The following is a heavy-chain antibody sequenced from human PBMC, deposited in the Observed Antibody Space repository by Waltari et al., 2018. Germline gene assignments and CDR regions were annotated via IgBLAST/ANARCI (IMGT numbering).Heavy chain of an antibody. Sequence: QVQLQESGPGLVKPSETLSLTCTVSGGSISSYYWSWIRQPAGKGLEWIGRIYTSGSTNYNPSLKSRVTMSVDTSKNQFSLKLSSVTAADTAVYYCARGHYYYGSGSYLPYWGQGTLVTVSS. CDR1: GGSISSYY. J-gene: IGHJ4*02. CDR3: ARGHYYYGSGSYLPY. CDR2: IYTSGST. D-gene: IGHD3-10*01. V-gene: IGHV4-4*07.